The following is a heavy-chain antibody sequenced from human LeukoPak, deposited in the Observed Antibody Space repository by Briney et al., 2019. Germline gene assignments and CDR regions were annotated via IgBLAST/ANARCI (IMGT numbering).Heavy chain of an antibody. D-gene: IGHD3-10*01. CDR2: IYPGDSDT. CDR3: ARYYYYGSGPRGCMDV. Sequence: GESLKISCKGSGYTFTNFYIAWVRQMPGKGLEWMGTIYPGDSDTRYSPSFQGQVTILADKSISTAYLQWSSLKASDTAMYYCARYYYYGSGPRGCMDVWGQGTTVTVSS. CDR1: GYTFTNFY. V-gene: IGHV5-51*01. J-gene: IGHJ6*02.